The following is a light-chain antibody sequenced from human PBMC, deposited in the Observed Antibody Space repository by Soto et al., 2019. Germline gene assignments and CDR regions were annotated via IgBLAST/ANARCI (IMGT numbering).Light chain of an antibody. CDR3: QQFGGSPIT. V-gene: IGKV3-20*01. Sequence: EIVLTQSPGTLSLSPGEKTTPSCRASQSVSSNYLAWYQQKPGQALRLLVYGASSRATGIPDRFSGSGSGTDFTLTISRLEPEDFAVYYCQQFGGSPITFGQGTRLEIK. J-gene: IGKJ5*01. CDR2: GAS. CDR1: QSVSSNY.